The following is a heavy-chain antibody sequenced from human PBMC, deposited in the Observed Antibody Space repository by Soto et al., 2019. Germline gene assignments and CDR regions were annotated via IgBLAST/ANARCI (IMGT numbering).Heavy chain of an antibody. CDR1: GFTFTISA. CDR3: AAGPIVGATRGFDY. J-gene: IGHJ4*02. D-gene: IGHD1-26*01. CDR2: IVVGSGNT. Sequence: SVKVSCKASGFTFTISAVQWVRQALGQRLEWIGWIVVGSGNTNYAQKFQERVTITRDMSTSTAYMELSSLRSEDTAVYYCAAGPIVGATRGFDYWGQGTLVTVSS. V-gene: IGHV1-58*01.